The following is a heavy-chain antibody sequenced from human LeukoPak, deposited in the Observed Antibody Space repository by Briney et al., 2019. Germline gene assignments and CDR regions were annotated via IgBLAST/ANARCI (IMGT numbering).Heavy chain of an antibody. CDR1: GFTFSSYS. Sequence: PGGSLRLSCAASGFTFSSYSMNWVRQAPGKGLEWVSSISGSSSYITYADSVKGRFTISRDNAENSLYLQMNSLRAEDTAVYYCARRYCLSTSCYGFDNWGQGTLVTVSS. J-gene: IGHJ4*02. V-gene: IGHV3-21*01. CDR2: ISGSSSYI. D-gene: IGHD2-2*01. CDR3: ARRYCLSTSCYGFDN.